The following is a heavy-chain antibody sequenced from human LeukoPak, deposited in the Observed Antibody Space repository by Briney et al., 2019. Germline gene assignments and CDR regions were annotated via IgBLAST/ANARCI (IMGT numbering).Heavy chain of an antibody. CDR3: ARKRLADLGDDTSFGGTPFDS. J-gene: IGHJ4*02. CDR1: GFTFETYH. V-gene: IGHV3-48*03. D-gene: IGHD3-16*01. CDR2: ITSGGGVI. Sequence: GRSLRLSCAASGFTFETYHMNWVRQAPGKGLEWLSGITSGGGVIYYADSVKGRFTISRDDATNSVFLQMSGLTVADTAVYYCARKRLADLGDDTSFGGTPFDSWGQGTLVIVSS.